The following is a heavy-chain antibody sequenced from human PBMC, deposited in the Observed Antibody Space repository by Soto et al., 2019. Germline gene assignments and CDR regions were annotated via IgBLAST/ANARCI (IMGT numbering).Heavy chain of an antibody. CDR1: GGSISSYY. V-gene: IGHV4-59*01. J-gene: IGHJ5*01. Sequence: PSETLSLTCTVSGGSISSYYWSWIRQPPGKGLEWIGYIYDIGTAIYSPSLKSRVTFSVDKSKSQFSLRLTSVTAADTAVYFCARASVGFASVDSWGQGMLVTVSS. CDR2: IYDIGTA. D-gene: IGHD3-16*01. CDR3: ARASVGFASVDS.